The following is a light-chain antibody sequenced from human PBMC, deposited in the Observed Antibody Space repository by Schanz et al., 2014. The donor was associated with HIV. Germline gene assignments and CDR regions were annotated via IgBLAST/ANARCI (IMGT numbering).Light chain of an antibody. Sequence: QSVLTQPPSVSGAPGQRVTISCSGSSSNIGSGYDVHWYQQLPGTAPKLLIYDNRNRPSGVPDRFSGSKSGTSASLAITGLQPEDEADYYCAAWDVNLNGPVFGGGTKLTV. CDR2: DNR. CDR3: AAWDVNLNGPV. J-gene: IGLJ2*01. V-gene: IGLV1-40*01. CDR1: SSNIGSGYD.